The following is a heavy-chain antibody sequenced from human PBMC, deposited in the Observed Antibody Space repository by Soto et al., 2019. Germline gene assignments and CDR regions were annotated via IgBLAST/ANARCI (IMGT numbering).Heavy chain of an antibody. D-gene: IGHD5-12*01. CDR3: VRMGFSGGGYLSYYYYGMDI. Sequence: GASLKISCTGSGYSFTKDWIGWVRQMPGKGLEWMAIIYPDESDTRYSPSFQGQVTISADNSISTAYLQWSSLKASDTAMYYCVRMGFSGGGYLSYYYYGMDIWGQGTTVTVSS. J-gene: IGHJ6*02. CDR1: GYSFTKDW. V-gene: IGHV5-51*01. CDR2: IYPDESDT.